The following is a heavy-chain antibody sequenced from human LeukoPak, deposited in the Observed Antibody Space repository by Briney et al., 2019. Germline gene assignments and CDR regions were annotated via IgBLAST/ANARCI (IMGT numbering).Heavy chain of an antibody. CDR3: AKGEHIVVVTALFDY. CDR2: ISYDGSNK. V-gene: IGHV3-30*18. J-gene: IGHJ4*02. D-gene: IGHD2-21*02. Sequence: GRSLRLSCAASGFTFSSYGMHWVRQAPGKGLEWVEVISYDGSNKYYADSVKGRFTISRDNSKNTLYLQMNSLRAEDTAVYYCAKGEHIVVVTALFDYWGQGTLVTVSS. CDR1: GFTFSSYG.